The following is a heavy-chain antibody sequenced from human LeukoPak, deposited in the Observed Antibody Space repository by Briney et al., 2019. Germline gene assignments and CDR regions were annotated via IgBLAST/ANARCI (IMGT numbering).Heavy chain of an antibody. Sequence: GGSLRLSCAASGFTFSSYWMSWVRQAPGKGLEWVANIKQDGSEKYYVDSVKGRFTISRDNAKNSLYLQMNSLRAEDTAVYYCARDIVVVPAANSWFDPWGQGTLVTVSS. CDR3: ARDIVVVPAANSWFDP. J-gene: IGHJ5*02. CDR2: IKQDGSEK. CDR1: GFTFSSYW. D-gene: IGHD2-2*01. V-gene: IGHV3-7*03.